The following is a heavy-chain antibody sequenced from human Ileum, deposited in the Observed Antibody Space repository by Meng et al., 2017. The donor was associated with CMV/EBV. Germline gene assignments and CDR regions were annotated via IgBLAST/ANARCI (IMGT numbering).Heavy chain of an antibody. Sequence: GESLKISCAASGFTFSTCAMSWVRQAPGRGLGLVSIIYHAGDATYYADSVKGRFTISRDDSKNTLYLQVNSLRAEDTAIYSCAKEWYGYFHHWGQGTLVTVSS. CDR3: AKEWYGYFHH. CDR1: GFTFSTCA. J-gene: IGHJ1*01. CDR2: IYHAGDAT. V-gene: IGHV3-23*03. D-gene: IGHD3-10*01.